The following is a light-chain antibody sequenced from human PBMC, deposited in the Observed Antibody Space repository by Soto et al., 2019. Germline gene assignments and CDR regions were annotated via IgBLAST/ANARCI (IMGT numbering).Light chain of an antibody. CDR2: GAS. J-gene: IGKJ1*01. V-gene: IGKV3-20*01. CDR3: QQCDRSPWT. Sequence: DIVLTQVPGTLSLSPGQRATLSCRASQSVRSTCLAWYQQKPGQAPRLLTYGASSRATGIPDRFSGSRSATHFTLTISRLEPEDFVVYYCQQCDRSPWTFGQGTKVEIK. CDR1: QSVRSTC.